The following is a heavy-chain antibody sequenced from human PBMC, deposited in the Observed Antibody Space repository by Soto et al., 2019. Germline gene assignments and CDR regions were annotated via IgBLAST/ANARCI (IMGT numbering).Heavy chain of an antibody. CDR1: GFTVSSNY. CDR2: IYSGGST. V-gene: IGHV3-53*01. D-gene: IGHD6-13*01. CDR3: ARVAAAGKLYYYYGMDV. Sequence: GGSLRLSCAASGFTVSSNYMSWVRQAPGKGLEWVSVIYSGGSTYYADSVKGRFTISRDNSKNTLYLQMNSLRAEDTAVYYCARVAAAGKLYYYYGMDVWGQGTTVTVSS. J-gene: IGHJ6*02.